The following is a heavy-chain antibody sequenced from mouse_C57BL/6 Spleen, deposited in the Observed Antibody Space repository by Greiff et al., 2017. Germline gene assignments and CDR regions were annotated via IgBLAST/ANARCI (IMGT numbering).Heavy chain of an antibody. CDR2: IDPSDSET. D-gene: IGHD4-1*01. CDR1: GYTFTSYW. CDR3: AKLSGTGYFDV. Sequence: QVQLQQPGAELVRPGSSVKLSCKASGYTFTSYWMHWVKQRPIQGLEWIGNIDPSDSETHYNQKFKDKATLTVDNSSSTAYMQLSSLTSEDSAVYYCAKLSGTGYFDVWGTGTTVTVSS. V-gene: IGHV1-52*01. J-gene: IGHJ1*03.